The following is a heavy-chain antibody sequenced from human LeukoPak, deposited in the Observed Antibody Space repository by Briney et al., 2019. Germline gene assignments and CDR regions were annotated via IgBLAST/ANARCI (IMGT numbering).Heavy chain of an antibody. CDR1: GGSLRIYY. CDR2: IYYSNT. Sequence: PSETLSLTCTVSGGSLRIYYWSWIRQPPGKGLESIGYIYYSNTNYNPYLKSRVTISVDTSKNQFSLKLSSVTAADTAVYYCARLKYGDYGLYYFDYWGQGTLVTVSS. CDR3: ARLKYGDYGLYYFDY. V-gene: IGHV4-59*08. J-gene: IGHJ4*02. D-gene: IGHD4-17*01.